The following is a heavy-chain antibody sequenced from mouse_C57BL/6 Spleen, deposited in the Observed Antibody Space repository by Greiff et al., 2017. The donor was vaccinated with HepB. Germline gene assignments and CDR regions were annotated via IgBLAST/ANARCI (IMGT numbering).Heavy chain of an antibody. CDR3: ARDEYYFDY. J-gene: IGHJ2*01. CDR2: INPYNGGT. Sequence: EVQLQQSGPVLVKPGASVKMSCKASGYTFTDYYMNWVKQSHGKSLEWIGVINPYNGGTSYNQKFKGKATLTVDKSSSTAYMELNSLTSEDSAVYYCARDEYYFDYWGQGTTLTVSS. CDR1: GYTFTDYY. V-gene: IGHV1-19*01.